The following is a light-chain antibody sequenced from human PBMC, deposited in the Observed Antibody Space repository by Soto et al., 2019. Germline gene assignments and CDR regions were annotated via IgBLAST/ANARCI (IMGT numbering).Light chain of an antibody. Sequence: QSVLTQPASVSGSPGQSITISCTGTSSDVGNYNLVSWYQQHPGKAPKLIIYEVTKRPSGVSNRFSASKSGNTASLTISGLQAEDEADYYCCSYAGSSTYVFGTGTKVTVL. CDR3: CSYAGSSTYV. V-gene: IGLV2-23*02. J-gene: IGLJ1*01. CDR2: EVT. CDR1: SSDVGNYNL.